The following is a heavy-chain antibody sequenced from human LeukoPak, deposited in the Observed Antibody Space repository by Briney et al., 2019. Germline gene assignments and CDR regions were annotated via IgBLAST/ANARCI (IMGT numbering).Heavy chain of an antibody. V-gene: IGHV4-61*02. J-gene: IGHJ3*02. CDR3: ARELVGQLVLYQIGAFDI. CDR1: GGSISSGSYY. CDR2: IYTSGST. Sequence: PSQTLSLTCTVSGGSISSGSYYWSWIRQPAGKGLEWIGRIYTSGSTNYNPSLKSRVTISVDTSKNQFSLRLSSVTAADTAVYYWARELVGQLVLYQIGAFDIWGQGTMVTVSS. D-gene: IGHD6-13*01.